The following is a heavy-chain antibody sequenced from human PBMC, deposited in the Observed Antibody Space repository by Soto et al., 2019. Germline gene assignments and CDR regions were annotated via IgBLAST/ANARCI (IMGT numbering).Heavy chain of an antibody. CDR3: ARGITFGGVIVGSGYFDY. V-gene: IGHV4-34*01. Sequence: ASETLSLTCAVYGGSFSGYYWSWIRQPPGKGLEWIGEINHSGSTNYNPSLKSRVTISVDTSKNQFSLKLSSVTAADTAVYYCARGITFGGVIVGSGYFDYWGQGTLVTVSS. J-gene: IGHJ4*02. CDR1: GGSFSGYY. D-gene: IGHD3-16*02. CDR2: INHSGST.